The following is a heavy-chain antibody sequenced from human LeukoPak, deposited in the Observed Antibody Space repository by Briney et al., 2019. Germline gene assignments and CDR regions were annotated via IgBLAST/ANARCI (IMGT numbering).Heavy chain of an antibody. CDR2: IKSKSDGGTI. D-gene: IGHD6-13*01. V-gene: IGHV3-15*01. CDR3: TTDAGYTSRWYNW. Sequence: GGSLRPSCAASGFTFTDAYMTWVRQAPGKGLEWVGRIKSKSDGGTIEYGAPVKGRFTISRDDSQNTLYLQMNGLKSEDTALYYCTTDAGYTSRWYNWWGQGTLVTVSS. J-gene: IGHJ4*02. CDR1: GFTFTDAY.